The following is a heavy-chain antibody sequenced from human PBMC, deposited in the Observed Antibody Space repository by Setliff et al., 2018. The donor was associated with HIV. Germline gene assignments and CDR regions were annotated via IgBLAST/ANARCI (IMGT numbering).Heavy chain of an antibody. CDR2: MNPNSGNT. V-gene: IGHV1-8*01. D-gene: IGHD6-13*01. J-gene: IGHJ6*02. Sequence: ASVKVSCKPSGSTFSTYDINWVRQATGQGLEWMGWMNPNSGNTGYAQKFQGRVTMTRNTSISTAYMELSSLRSDDTAVYYCASSWSRIRYYGMYVWGQGTTVTVSS. CDR3: ASSWSRIRYYGMYV. CDR1: GSTFSTYD.